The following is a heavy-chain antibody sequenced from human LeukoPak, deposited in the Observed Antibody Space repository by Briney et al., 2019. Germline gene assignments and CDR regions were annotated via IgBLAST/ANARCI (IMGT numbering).Heavy chain of an antibody. CDR1: GYTFTSYA. V-gene: IGHV1-18*01. D-gene: IGHD2-15*01. CDR3: ARVVAATPDYFDY. Sequence: ASVKVSCKASGYTFTSYAFTWVRQAPGQGLEWMGWISAYNGNTNYAQKLQGRVTMTTDTSTSTAYMELRSLRSDDTAVYYCARVVAATPDYFDYWGQGTLVTVSS. CDR2: ISAYNGNT. J-gene: IGHJ4*02.